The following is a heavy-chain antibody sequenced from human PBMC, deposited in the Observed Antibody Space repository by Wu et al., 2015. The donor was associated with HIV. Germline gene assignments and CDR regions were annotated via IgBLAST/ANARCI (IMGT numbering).Heavy chain of an antibody. CDR2: ISARNGNT. D-gene: IGHD6-13*01. Sequence: VQLVQSGGEVKKPGASVKVACKSSGYIFTDFGINWVRQAPGEGLEWMGWISARNGNTKYGQKFKARLTLTTDAASSTAYMELKSLRSDDTAVYYCARDWAGQQLTPLANYYYAMDVWGQGTTVTVSS. CDR1: GYIFTDFG. J-gene: IGHJ6*02. V-gene: IGHV1-18*01. CDR3: ARDWAGQQLTPLANYYYAMDV.